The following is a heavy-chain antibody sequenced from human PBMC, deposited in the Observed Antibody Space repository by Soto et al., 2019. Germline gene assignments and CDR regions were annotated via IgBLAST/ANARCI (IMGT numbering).Heavy chain of an antibody. Sequence: EVQLLESGGGLVQPGGSLRLSCAASGFTFSSYAMSWVRQAPGKGLEGVSAISGSGGSTYYADSVKGRFTISRDNSKNTLYLQMNSRGAEDTAVYYCARPIQDTYYYDSSGYYNAFDIWGQGTMVTVSS. CDR2: ISGSGGST. CDR1: GFTFSSYA. CDR3: ARPIQDTYYYDSSGYYNAFDI. D-gene: IGHD3-22*01. J-gene: IGHJ3*02. V-gene: IGHV3-23*01.